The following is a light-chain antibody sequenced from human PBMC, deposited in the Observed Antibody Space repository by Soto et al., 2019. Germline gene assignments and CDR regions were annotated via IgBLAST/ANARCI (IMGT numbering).Light chain of an antibody. CDR2: EDT. Sequence: QSALTQPASVSGSPGQSITISCTGTSSDVGTYNLVSWYQHHPGKVPKLLIYEDTKRPSGVPARFSASKSGNTASLTISGLQAEDETHYYCCSYACYNSYVFGSGTKVTVL. J-gene: IGLJ1*01. V-gene: IGLV2-23*01. CDR3: CSYACYNSYV. CDR1: SSDVGTYNL.